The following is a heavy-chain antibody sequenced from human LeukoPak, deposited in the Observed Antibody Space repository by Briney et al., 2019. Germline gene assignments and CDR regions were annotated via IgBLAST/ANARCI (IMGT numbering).Heavy chain of an antibody. CDR2: INDSGDNT. CDR3: SRSAVTWSFDY. D-gene: IGHD6-13*01. Sequence: PGGSLRLSCAASGFTFSNYAMRWIRQAPGKGLEWVSTINDSGDNTYYADSVRGRFTISRDNSKNTLYLQMNSLRAEDTAVYYCSRSAVTWSFDYWGQGTLVTVSS. V-gene: IGHV3-23*01. CDR1: GFTFSNYA. J-gene: IGHJ4*02.